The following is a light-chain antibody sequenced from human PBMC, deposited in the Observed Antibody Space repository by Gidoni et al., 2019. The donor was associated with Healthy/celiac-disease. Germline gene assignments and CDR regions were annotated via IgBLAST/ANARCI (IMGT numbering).Light chain of an antibody. V-gene: IGKV2-28*01. CDR2: LGS. Sequence: DIVMTQSPLSQPVTPGEPASISCRSSQKPGQSPQLLIYLGSNRASGVPDRFSGSGSGTDFTLKISRVEAEDVGTYYCMQALQTPFTFGGGTKVESK. CDR3: MQALQTPFT. CDR1: Q. J-gene: IGKJ4*01.